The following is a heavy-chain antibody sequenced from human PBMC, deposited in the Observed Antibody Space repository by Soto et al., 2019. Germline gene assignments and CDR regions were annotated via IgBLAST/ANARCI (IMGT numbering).Heavy chain of an antibody. D-gene: IGHD6-6*01. CDR3: ARGRDGDY. CDR1: GYIFTTYG. V-gene: IGHV1-18*01. CDR2: ISAHNGNT. Sequence: QVHLVQSGAEVKKPGASVKVSCKGSGYIFTTYGITWVRQAPGQGLEWMGWISAHNGNTNYAQKLQGRVTVTRDTSTSPAYMALRNRRADDTAVYYCARGRDGDYWGQGARVTVSS. J-gene: IGHJ4*02.